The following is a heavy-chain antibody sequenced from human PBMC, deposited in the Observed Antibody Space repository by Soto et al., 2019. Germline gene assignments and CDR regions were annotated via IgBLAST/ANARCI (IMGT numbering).Heavy chain of an antibody. Sequence: GGSLRLSCAASGFTFSSYAMHWVRQAPVKWLEWVAVISYDGSNKYYADSVKGRFTISRDNSKNTLYLQVNSLRAEDTAVYYCARVGYCSSTSCYTAYYYYGMDVWGQGTTVTVSS. CDR1: GFTFSSYA. CDR2: ISYDGSNK. V-gene: IGHV3-30-3*01. J-gene: IGHJ6*02. CDR3: ARVGYCSSTSCYTAYYYYGMDV. D-gene: IGHD2-2*02.